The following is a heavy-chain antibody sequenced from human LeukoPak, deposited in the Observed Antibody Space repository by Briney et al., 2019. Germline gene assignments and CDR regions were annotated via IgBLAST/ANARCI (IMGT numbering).Heavy chain of an antibody. Sequence: GGSLRLSCRGSGFAFGNYGMTWVRQAPGKGLEWVSAITGSGEGRRYTDAVTGRFTISRDNPRNTLFLQMDSLRADDTAVYYCAKDPNGDYLGAFDFWGPGTLVTVSS. CDR3: AKDPNGDYLGAFDF. CDR2: ITGSGEGR. D-gene: IGHD4-17*01. J-gene: IGHJ3*01. V-gene: IGHV3-23*01. CDR1: GFAFGNYG.